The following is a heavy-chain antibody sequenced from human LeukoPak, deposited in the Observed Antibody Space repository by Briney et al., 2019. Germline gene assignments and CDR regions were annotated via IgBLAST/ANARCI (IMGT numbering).Heavy chain of an antibody. Sequence: GGSLRLSCAASGFTFSSYEMNWVRQAPGKGLEWVSYISSSGNTIYYADSVKGRFNISRDNAKNSLYLQMNSLRAEDTAVFYCARGMSTGEYWGQGTLVTVSS. CDR2: ISSSGNTI. V-gene: IGHV3-48*03. J-gene: IGHJ4*02. CDR1: GFTFSSYE. CDR3: ARGMSTGEY. D-gene: IGHD3-16*01.